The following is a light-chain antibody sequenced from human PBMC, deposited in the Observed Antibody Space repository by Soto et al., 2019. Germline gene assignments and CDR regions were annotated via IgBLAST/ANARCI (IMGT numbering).Light chain of an antibody. CDR1: NNRIQY. J-gene: IGLJ2*01. CDR3: QMWDGSSEHVV. V-gene: IGLV3-21*02. CDR2: DND. Sequence: SYELTQTPSVSVAPGQTAMITCAGNNNRIQYVHWYQQKPGQAPVLVVHDNDDRPSGIPERFSGSKSGDMATLTINRVEAGDEADYYCQMWDGSSEHVVFGGGTKLTVL.